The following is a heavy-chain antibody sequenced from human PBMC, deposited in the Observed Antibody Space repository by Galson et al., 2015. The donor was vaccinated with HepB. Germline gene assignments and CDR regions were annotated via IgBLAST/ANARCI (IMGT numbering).Heavy chain of an antibody. D-gene: IGHD6-19*01. J-gene: IGHJ4*02. Sequence: SLRLSCAASGFTFSNDWMNWVRQAPGKGLEWVGRIKSKTDGGTTDYAAPVKGRFTISRDDSKNTLYLQMNSLKTEDTAVYYCQATLREVYARSSTGRYYFDYWGQGTLVTVSS. CDR2: IKSKTDGGTT. CDR3: QATLREVYARSSTGRYYFDY. CDR1: GFTFSNDW. V-gene: IGHV3-15*07.